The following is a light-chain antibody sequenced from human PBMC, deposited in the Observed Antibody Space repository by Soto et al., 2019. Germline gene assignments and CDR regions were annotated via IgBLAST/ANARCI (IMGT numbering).Light chain of an antibody. V-gene: IGLV2-11*01. CDR3: CSYAGSYTPWV. CDR2: DVS. CDR1: SSDVGGYSY. Sequence: QSVLTQPRSVSGSPGQSVTISCTGTSSDVGGYSYVSWYQQHPGKAPKLMIYDVSKRPSGVPDRFSGSKSGNTASLTISGLQAEDEADYYCCSYAGSYTPWVFGTGTKVTVL. J-gene: IGLJ1*01.